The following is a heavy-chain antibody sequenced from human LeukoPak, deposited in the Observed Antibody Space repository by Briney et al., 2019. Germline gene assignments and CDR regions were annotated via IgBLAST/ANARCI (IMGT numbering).Heavy chain of an antibody. CDR2: INHSGST. Sequence: KPSETLSLTCAVYGGSFSGYYWSWIRQPPGKGLEWIGEINHSGSTNYNPSLKSRVTISVGTSKNQFSLKLSSVTAADTAVYYCAREMAYCSSTSCFDFDYWGQGTLVTVSS. CDR3: AREMAYCSSTSCFDFDY. D-gene: IGHD2-2*01. CDR1: GGSFSGYY. J-gene: IGHJ4*02. V-gene: IGHV4-34*01.